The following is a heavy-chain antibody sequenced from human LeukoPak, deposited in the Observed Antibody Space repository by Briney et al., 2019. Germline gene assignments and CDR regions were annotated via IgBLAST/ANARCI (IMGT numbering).Heavy chain of an antibody. Sequence: GRSLRLSCAASGFTFDDYAMHWVRQAPGKGLEWVSGISWNSGSIGYADSVKGRFTISRDNAKNSLYLQMNSLRAEDTALYYCAKDRGRSGWTLLDAFDIWGQGTMVTVSS. D-gene: IGHD6-19*01. CDR2: ISWNSGSI. J-gene: IGHJ3*02. CDR3: AKDRGRSGWTLLDAFDI. V-gene: IGHV3-9*01. CDR1: GFTFDDYA.